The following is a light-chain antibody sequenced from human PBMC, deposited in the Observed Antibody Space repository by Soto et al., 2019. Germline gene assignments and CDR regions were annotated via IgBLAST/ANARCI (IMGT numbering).Light chain of an antibody. CDR1: QSVSSSY. J-gene: IGKJ4*01. V-gene: IGKV3-15*01. CDR2: GAS. CDR3: QQYNNWLALT. Sequence: EIVLTQSPGTLSFSPGERATLSCRASQSVSSSYLAWYQQKPGQAPRLLIYGASTRATGIPARFSGSGSGTEFTLTISSLQSEDFAVYYCQQYNNWLALTFGGGTKVDI.